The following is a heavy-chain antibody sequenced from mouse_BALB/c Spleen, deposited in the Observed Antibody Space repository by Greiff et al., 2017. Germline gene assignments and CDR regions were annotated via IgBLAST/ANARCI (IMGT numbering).Heavy chain of an antibody. J-gene: IGHJ4*01. CDR1: GYSITSDYA. CDR3: AREGYYAMDD. V-gene: IGHV3-2*02. CDR2: ISYSGST. Sequence: EVQLQQSGPGLVKPSQSLSLTCTVTGYSITSDYAWNWIRQFPGNKLEWMGYISYSGSTSYNPSLKSRISITRDTSKNQFFLQLNSVTTEDTATYYCAREGYYAMDDWGQGTSGTVAS.